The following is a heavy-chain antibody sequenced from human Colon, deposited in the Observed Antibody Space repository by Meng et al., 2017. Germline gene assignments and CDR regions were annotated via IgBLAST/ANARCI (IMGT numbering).Heavy chain of an antibody. CDR2: INPNSGGA. Sequence: LVQSGAEVKKPGASRKVSCKASAYTFAGYYMHWVRQAPGQGLEWMGRINPNSGGANYAQKFQGRDTMTRDTSISTAYMELSRLRSDDTAVYYCAREGLVGDLRYFDLWGRGTLVTVSS. J-gene: IGHJ2*01. CDR1: AYTFAGYY. V-gene: IGHV1-2*06. CDR3: AREGLVGDLRYFDL. D-gene: IGHD3-16*01.